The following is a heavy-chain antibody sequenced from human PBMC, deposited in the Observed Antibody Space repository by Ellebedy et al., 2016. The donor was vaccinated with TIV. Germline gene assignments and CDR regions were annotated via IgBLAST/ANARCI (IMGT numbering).Heavy chain of an antibody. CDR3: ARAYSTWTDFDY. CDR1: GGSVNSLSCY. Sequence: MPSETLSLTCTVSGGSVNSLSCYWGWIRQPPGKGLEWIGNIHDSGSTKYSPSLKSRVTISIDTSKNQFSLKLTSLTAADTAVYYCARAYSTWTDFDYWGQGTLVTVSS. J-gene: IGHJ4*02. CDR2: IHDSGST. V-gene: IGHV4-39*01. D-gene: IGHD6-13*01.